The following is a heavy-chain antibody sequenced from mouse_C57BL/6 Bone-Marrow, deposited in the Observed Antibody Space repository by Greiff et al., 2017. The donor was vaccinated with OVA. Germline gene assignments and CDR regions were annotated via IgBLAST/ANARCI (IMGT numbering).Heavy chain of an antibody. D-gene: IGHD1-2*01. CDR1: GFSLTSYG. CDR2: IWSGGST. CDR3: ARGNYYGLDY. J-gene: IGHJ2*01. Sequence: VQGVESGPGLVQPSQSLSITCTVSGFSLTSYGVHWVRQSPGKGLEWLGVIWSGGSTDYNAAFISRLSISKDNSKSQVFFKMNSLQADDTAIYYCARGNYYGLDYWGQGTTLTVSS. V-gene: IGHV2-2*01.